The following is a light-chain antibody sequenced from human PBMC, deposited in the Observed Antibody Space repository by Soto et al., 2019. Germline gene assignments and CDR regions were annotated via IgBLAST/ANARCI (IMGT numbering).Light chain of an antibody. Sequence: QSALTQPRSVSGSPGQSVTISCTGTSSDVGAFNYVSWYQQYPGKVPKTILYDVSERPSGVPARFSGSKSGNTASLTISGLQADDEADYYCCSYVGSFTYVFGTGTKVT. CDR3: CSYVGSFTYV. CDR2: DVS. V-gene: IGLV2-11*01. CDR1: SSDVGAFNY. J-gene: IGLJ1*01.